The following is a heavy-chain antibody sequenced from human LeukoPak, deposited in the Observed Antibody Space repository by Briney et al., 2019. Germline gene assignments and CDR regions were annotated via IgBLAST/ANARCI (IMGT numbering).Heavy chain of an antibody. J-gene: IGHJ4*02. CDR2: ISYDGRDE. V-gene: IGHV3-30*04. CDR3: SRDAPYFDS. CDR1: GFTFSSNA. Sequence: GGSLRLSCAASGFTFSSNAMHWIRQAPDRGLEWVAVISYDGRDENYVDSVKGRFTISRDSSRDTMYLHMNSLRVEDTAMYYCSRDAPYFDSWGRGTLVTVSS.